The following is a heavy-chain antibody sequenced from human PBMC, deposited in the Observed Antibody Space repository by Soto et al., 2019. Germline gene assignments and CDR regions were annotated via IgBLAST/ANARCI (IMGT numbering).Heavy chain of an antibody. CDR1: GFSFISYA. V-gene: IGHV3-30-3*01. J-gene: IGHJ4*02. CDR3: AKDLSSSSGYYPDY. CDR2: ISYDGTNK. Sequence: QVQLVESGGGVVQPGRSLRLSCAASGFSFISYAMHWVRQAPGKGLEWVALISYDGTNKYYAASVKGRFTTSRDNSKNMVSLQMNSLRAEDTAVYYCAKDLSSSSGYYPDYWGQGTLVTVSS. D-gene: IGHD3-22*01.